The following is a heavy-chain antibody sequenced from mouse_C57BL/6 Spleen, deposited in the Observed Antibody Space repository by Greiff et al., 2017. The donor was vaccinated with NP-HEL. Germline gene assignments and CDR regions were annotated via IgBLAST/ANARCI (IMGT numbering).Heavy chain of an antibody. CDR2: IWTGGGT. Sequence: VKVVESGPGLVAPSQSLSITCTVSGFSLTSYAISWVRQPPGKGLEWLGVIWTGGGTNYNSALKSRLSISKDNSKSQVFLKMNSLQTDDTARYYCARSYDGYYEGFAYWGQGTLVTVSA. J-gene: IGHJ3*01. D-gene: IGHD2-3*01. CDR3: ARSYDGYYEGFAY. CDR1: GFSLTSYA. V-gene: IGHV2-9-1*01.